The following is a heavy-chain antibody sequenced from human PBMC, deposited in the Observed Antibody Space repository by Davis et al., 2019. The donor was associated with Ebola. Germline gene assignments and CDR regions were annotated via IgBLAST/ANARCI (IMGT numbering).Heavy chain of an antibody. CDR1: GGSISSSNW. D-gene: IGHD4-17*01. CDR2: INHSGST. J-gene: IGHJ4*02. V-gene: IGHV4-4*02. Sequence: SETLSLTCTVSGGSISSSNWWSWVRQPPGKGLEWIGEINHSGSTNYNPSLKSRVTISVDTSKNQFSLKLSSVTAADTAVYYCARGLRRAIHGVDYWGQGTLVTVSS. CDR3: ARGLRRAIHGVDY.